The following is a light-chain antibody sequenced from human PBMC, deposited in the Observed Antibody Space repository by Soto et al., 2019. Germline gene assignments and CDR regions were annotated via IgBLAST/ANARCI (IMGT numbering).Light chain of an antibody. V-gene: IGKV3-15*01. CDR1: QSAGDN. CDR2: GAS. J-gene: IGKJ1*01. CDR3: QQYGSSRT. Sequence: EIVMTQSPATLAVSPGERATLSCRASQSAGDNLAWYQQKLGQAPRLLIFGASTRVTGISASFSGSGSGTDFTLTISRLEPEDFAVYYCQQYGSSRTFGQGTKVDIK.